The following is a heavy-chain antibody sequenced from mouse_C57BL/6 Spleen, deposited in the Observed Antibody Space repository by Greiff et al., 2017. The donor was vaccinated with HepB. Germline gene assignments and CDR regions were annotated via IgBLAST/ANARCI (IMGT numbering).Heavy chain of an antibody. J-gene: IGHJ3*01. V-gene: IGHV1-81*01. D-gene: IGHD1-1*02. CDR1: GYTFTSYG. CDR2: IYPRSGNT. Sequence: QVQLKESGAELARPGASVKLSCKASGYTFTSYGISWVKQRTGQGLEWIGEIYPRSGNTYYNEKFKGKATLTADKSSSTAYMELRSLTSEDSAVYFCARVDGRLSYWGQGTLVTVSA. CDR3: ARVDGRLSY.